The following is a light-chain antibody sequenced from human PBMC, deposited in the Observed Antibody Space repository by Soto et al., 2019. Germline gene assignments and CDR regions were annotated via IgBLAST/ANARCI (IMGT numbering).Light chain of an antibody. J-gene: IGKJ1*01. CDR3: QQRSNWPWT. CDR1: QGVSIT. CDR2: GAS. V-gene: IGKV3-15*01. Sequence: DIVMTQFPATLSGSLGVSATLSCRASQGVSITLAWYQQEPGQAPRLLIYGASTRDAGIQDRFSGSGAGTEFTRTISSLQPEDFAVDSCQQRSNWPWTFGQGTKVDIK.